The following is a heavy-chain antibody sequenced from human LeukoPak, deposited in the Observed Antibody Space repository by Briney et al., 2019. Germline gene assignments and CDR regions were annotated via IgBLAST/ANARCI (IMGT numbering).Heavy chain of an antibody. CDR2: INHSGST. Sequence: PSETLSLTCAVYGGSFSGYYWSWIRQPPGKGLEWIGEINHSGSTNYNPSLKSRVTISVDTSKNQFSLKLSSVTAADTAVYYCAGGANYYGSGSYYYWGQGTLVTVSS. CDR3: AGGANYYGSGSYYY. V-gene: IGHV4-34*01. CDR1: GGSFSGYY. D-gene: IGHD3-10*01. J-gene: IGHJ4*02.